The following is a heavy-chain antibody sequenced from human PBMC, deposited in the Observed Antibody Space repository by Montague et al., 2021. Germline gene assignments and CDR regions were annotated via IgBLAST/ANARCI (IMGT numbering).Heavy chain of an antibody. V-gene: IGHV4-4*02. CDR2: IFHNGST. J-gene: IGHJ5*02. Sequence: SETLSLTCAVSGGSISSNNWWTWVRQPPGKGLEWIGEIFHNGSTTYSPSLKSRVTISMGKSKNQFSLKLTSVTAADTAVYYCARVAAWGYYDTSGTNWFDTWGQGTMVTVSS. CDR1: GGSISSNNW. D-gene: IGHD3-22*01. CDR3: ARVAAWGYYDTSGTNWFDT.